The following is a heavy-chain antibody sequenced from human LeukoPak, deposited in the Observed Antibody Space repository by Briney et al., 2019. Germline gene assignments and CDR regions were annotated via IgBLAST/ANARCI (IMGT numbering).Heavy chain of an antibody. V-gene: IGHV4-59*01. CDR2: IYYSGST. J-gene: IGHJ4*02. D-gene: IGHD3-22*01. Sequence: PSETLSLTCTVSGGSISSYYWSWIRQPPGKGLEWIGYIYYSGSTNYNPSLKSRVTISVDTSKNQFSLKLSSVTAADTAVYYCARHSTYYYDSSGYYRPGSLGYWGQGTLVTVSS. CDR3: ARHSTYYYDSSGYYRPGSLGY. CDR1: GGSISSYY.